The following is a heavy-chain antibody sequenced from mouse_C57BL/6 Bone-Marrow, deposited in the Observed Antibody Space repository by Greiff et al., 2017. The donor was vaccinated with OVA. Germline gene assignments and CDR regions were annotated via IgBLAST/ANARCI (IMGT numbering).Heavy chain of an antibody. V-gene: IGHV5-4*03. D-gene: IGHD2-10*01. J-gene: IGHJ4*01. CDR2: ISDGGSYT. CDR1: GFTFSSYA. Sequence: EVKLVESGGGLVKPGGSLKLSCAASGFTFSSYAMSWVRQTPEKRLEWVATISDGGSYTYYPDNVKGRFTISRDNAKNNLYLQMSHLKSEDTAMYYCARKGAYYDLYYYAMDYWGQGTSVTVSS. CDR3: ARKGAYYDLYYYAMDY.